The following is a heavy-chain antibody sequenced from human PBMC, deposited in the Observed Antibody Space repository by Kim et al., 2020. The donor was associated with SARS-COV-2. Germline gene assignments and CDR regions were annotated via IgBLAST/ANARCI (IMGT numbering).Heavy chain of an antibody. V-gene: IGHV4-31*03. CDR1: GGSISSGGYY. Sequence: SETLSLTCTVSGGSISSGGYYWSWIRQHPGKGLEWIGYIYYSGSTYYNPSLKSRVTISVDTSKNQFSLKLSSVTAADTAVYYCAREEGYGSGSYYDAFDIWGQGTMVTVSS. CDR2: IYYSGST. D-gene: IGHD3-10*01. CDR3: AREEGYGSGSYYDAFDI. J-gene: IGHJ3*02.